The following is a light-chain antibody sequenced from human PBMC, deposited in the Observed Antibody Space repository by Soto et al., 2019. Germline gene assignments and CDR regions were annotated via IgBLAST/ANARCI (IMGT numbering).Light chain of an antibody. Sequence: QSVLTQPPSVSAAPGQKVPISCSGSSSNIGNNYVSWYQQLPGTAPKLLIYDNNKRPSGIPDRFSGSNAGTSATLGITGLQTEDEADYYCGTWDSSLSAGGVFGGGTKLTVL. CDR3: GTWDSSLSAGGV. V-gene: IGLV1-51*01. CDR2: DNN. J-gene: IGLJ2*01. CDR1: SSNIGNNY.